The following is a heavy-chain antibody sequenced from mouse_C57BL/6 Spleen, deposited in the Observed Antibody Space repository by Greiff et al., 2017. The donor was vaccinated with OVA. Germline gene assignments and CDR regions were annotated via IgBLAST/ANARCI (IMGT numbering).Heavy chain of an antibody. Sequence: EVQVVESGPGLVKPSQSLSLTCSVTGYSITSGYYWNWIRQFPGNKLEWMGYISYDGSNNYNPSLKNRISITRDTSKNQFFLKLNSVTTEDTATYYCARVGYFLDYWGQGTTLTVSS. CDR2: ISYDGSN. J-gene: IGHJ2*01. V-gene: IGHV3-6*01. CDR3: ARVGYFLDY. CDR1: GYSITSGYY. D-gene: IGHD2-3*01.